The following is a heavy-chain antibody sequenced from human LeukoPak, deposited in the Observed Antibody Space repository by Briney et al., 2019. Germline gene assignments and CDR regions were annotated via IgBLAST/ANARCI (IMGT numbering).Heavy chain of an antibody. CDR2: MNEGGSEI. D-gene: IGHD6-6*01. CDR3: ARGVYAFDV. CDR1: GFTFSGYW. Sequence: GGSLRLSCAASGFTFSGYWMTWVRQAPGTGLEWVTYMNEGGSEIYYLDSVKGRFTISRDNGRNSLYLQMNSLRVEDTAVYYCARGVYAFDVWGQGTMVTVSS. J-gene: IGHJ3*01. V-gene: IGHV3-7*01.